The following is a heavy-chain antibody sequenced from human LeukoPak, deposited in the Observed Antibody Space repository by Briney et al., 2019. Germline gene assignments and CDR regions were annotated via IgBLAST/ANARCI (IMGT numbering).Heavy chain of an antibody. V-gene: IGHV3-7*03. CDR3: ARSVAASRDY. Sequence: PGGSLRLSCAASGFSFRSHWMSWVRQAPGKGLEWVANINLDGSEKYYVDSVMGRFAVSRDNADNSLYLQMNSLRAEDTALYYCARSVAASRDYWGQGTLVTVSS. CDR1: GFSFRSHW. D-gene: IGHD2-15*01. J-gene: IGHJ4*02. CDR2: INLDGSEK.